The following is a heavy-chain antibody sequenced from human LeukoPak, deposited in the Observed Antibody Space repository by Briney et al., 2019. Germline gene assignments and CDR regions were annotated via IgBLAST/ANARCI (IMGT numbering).Heavy chain of an antibody. D-gene: IGHD3-9*01. CDR3: AKFGITIF. Sequence: GGSLRLSCAASGFTFRRYWMTWVRQAPGKGLEWVANIKEDGSEKHYVDSVKGRFTISRDNAKNSLYLQMNSLGAEDTAVYYCAKFGITIFWGQGTLVTVSS. CDR1: GFTFRRYW. V-gene: IGHV3-7*03. CDR2: IKEDGSEK. J-gene: IGHJ4*02.